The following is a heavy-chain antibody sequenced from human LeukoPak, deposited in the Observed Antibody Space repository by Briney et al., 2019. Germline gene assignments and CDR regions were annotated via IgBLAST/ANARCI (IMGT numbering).Heavy chain of an antibody. V-gene: IGHV4-39*07. D-gene: IGHD3-10*01. Sequence: SETLSLTCTVSGGSISSSSYYWGWIRQPPGKGLEWIGSIYYSGSTYYNPSLKSRVTMSVDTSKNQFSLKLSSVTAADTAVYYCARANRITMVRGVIQAGAFDIWGQGTMVTVSS. CDR1: GGSISSSSYY. CDR3: ARANRITMVRGVIQAGAFDI. J-gene: IGHJ3*02. CDR2: IYYSGST.